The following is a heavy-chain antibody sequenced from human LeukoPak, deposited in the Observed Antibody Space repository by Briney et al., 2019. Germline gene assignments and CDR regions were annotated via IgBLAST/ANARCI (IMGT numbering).Heavy chain of an antibody. D-gene: IGHD2-2*01. J-gene: IGHJ6*02. CDR1: GGSISSGDYY. CDR3: IGYCSSTSCYGNYYYGMDV. Sequence: SETLSLTCTVSGGSISSGDYYWSWIRQPPGKGLEWIGYIYYSGSTYYNPSLKSRVTISVDTSKNQFSLKLSSVTAADTAVYYCIGYCSSTSCYGNYYYGMDVWGQGTTVTVSS. V-gene: IGHV4-30-4*01. CDR2: IYYSGST.